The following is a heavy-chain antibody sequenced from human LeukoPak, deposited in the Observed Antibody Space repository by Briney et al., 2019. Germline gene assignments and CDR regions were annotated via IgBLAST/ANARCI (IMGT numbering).Heavy chain of an antibody. CDR2: IKQDGSEK. J-gene: IGHJ4*02. D-gene: IGHD3-10*01. V-gene: IGHV3-7*01. CDR3: VRDGSGSYRASYY. CDR1: GFTFSSYW. Sequence: PGGSLRLSCAASGFTFSSYWMSWERQAPGKGLEWVASIKQDGSEKYYVDSVKGRFTISRDNAKNSLYLQMNSLRAEDTAVYYCVRDGSGSYRASYYWGQGSLVTVSS.